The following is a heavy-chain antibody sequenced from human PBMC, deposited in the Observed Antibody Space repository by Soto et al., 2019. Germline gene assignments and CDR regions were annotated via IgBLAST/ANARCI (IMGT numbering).Heavy chain of an antibody. J-gene: IGHJ4*02. CDR1: GDSTSSGGYY. D-gene: IGHD3-22*01. V-gene: IGHV4-31*03. CDR3: ARFYDSSGYGH. Sequence: SETLSLTCTVSGDSTSSGGYYWSWIRQHPGKGLEWIGYIYYSGSTYYNPSLESRVTISLDTSKNQFSLGLSSVTAADTAVYYCARFYDSSGYGHWGQGTLVTVSS. CDR2: IYYSGST.